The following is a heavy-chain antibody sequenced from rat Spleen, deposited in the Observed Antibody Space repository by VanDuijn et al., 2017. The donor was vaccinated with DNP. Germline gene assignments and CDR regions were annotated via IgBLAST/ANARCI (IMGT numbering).Heavy chain of an antibody. J-gene: IGHJ2*01. CDR2: INTDGGGT. V-gene: IGHV5-58*01. D-gene: IGHD1-2*01. CDR1: GFTFSSYW. Sequence: EVQLVESGGGLVQPGRSLKLSCVASGFTFSSYWMFWVRQAPGKGLEWVASINTDGGGTYYPDSVRGRFTISRDNAENTVYLQMSSLRSEDTATYYCASWAPIAPISTSNYWGQGVMVTVSS. CDR3: ASWAPIAPISTSNY.